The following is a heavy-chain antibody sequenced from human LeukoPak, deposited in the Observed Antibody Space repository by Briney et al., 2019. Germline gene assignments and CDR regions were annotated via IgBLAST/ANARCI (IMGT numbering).Heavy chain of an antibody. CDR1: RFTFSSYE. J-gene: IGHJ4*02. CDR3: ARGRYCTSNSCSPRGYYFDY. CDR2: ISSGDSAM. D-gene: IGHD2-2*01. Sequence: GGSLRLYCVASRFTFSSYEMNWDRQAPGKGLEWVSYISSGDSAMYYADSVKGRFTISRDNAKNSLYLQMNSLRAEDTAVYYCARGRYCTSNSCSPRGYYFDYWGQGTLVTVSS. V-gene: IGHV3-48*03.